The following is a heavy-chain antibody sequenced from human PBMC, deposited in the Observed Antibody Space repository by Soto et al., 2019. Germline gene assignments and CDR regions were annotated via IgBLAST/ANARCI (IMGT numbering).Heavy chain of an antibody. J-gene: IGHJ6*02. Sequence: ASVKVSCKASGYTFTSYGISWVRQAPGQGLEWMGWISAYNGNTNYAQKLQGRVTMTTDTSTSTAYMELRSLRSDDTAVYYCARDYDILTGYYSLYYGMDVWGQGTTVTVSS. CDR3: ARDYDILTGYYSLYYGMDV. CDR2: ISAYNGNT. CDR1: GYTFTSYG. V-gene: IGHV1-18*01. D-gene: IGHD3-9*01.